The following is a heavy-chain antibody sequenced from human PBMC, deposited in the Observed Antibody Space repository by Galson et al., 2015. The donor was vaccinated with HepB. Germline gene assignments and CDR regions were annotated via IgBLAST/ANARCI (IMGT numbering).Heavy chain of an antibody. CDR3: AHTTYYDFWSGYYIGGFDY. J-gene: IGHJ4*02. CDR1: GFSLSTSGVG. Sequence: PALVKPTQTLTLTCTFSGFSLSTSGVGVGWIRQPPGKALEWLALIYWDDDKRYSPSLKSRLTITKDTSKNQVVLTMTNMDPVDTATYYCAHTTYYDFWSGYYIGGFDYWGQGTLVTVSS. V-gene: IGHV2-5*02. CDR2: IYWDDDK. D-gene: IGHD3-3*01.